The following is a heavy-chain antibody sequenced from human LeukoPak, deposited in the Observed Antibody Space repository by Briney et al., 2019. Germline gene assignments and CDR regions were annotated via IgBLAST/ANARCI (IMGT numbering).Heavy chain of an antibody. J-gene: IGHJ4*02. Sequence: GGSLRLSCAASGFSFSDAWMNWVRQAPGKGLEWVGHIKSKVDGGTPDYVAPVKGRFTISRDDSRNTLYLQMSSPNTEDTAVYYCTTRSPARYCSDGACYSSADYWGQGTLVTVSS. V-gene: IGHV3-15*07. CDR3: TTRSPARYCSDGACYSSADY. D-gene: IGHD2-15*01. CDR2: IKSKVDGGTP. CDR1: GFSFSDAW.